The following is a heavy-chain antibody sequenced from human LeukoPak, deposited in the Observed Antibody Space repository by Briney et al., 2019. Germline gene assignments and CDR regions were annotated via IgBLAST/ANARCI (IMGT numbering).Heavy chain of an antibody. D-gene: IGHD3-22*01. J-gene: IGHJ4*02. Sequence: SVKVSCKASGGTFGSYAISWVRQAPGQGLEWMGRIIPIFGIANYAQKFQGRVTITADKSTSTAYMELSSLRSEDTAVYYCAREEGDYYDSSGYYLDYWGQGTLVTVSS. CDR2: IIPIFGIA. CDR1: GGTFGSYA. V-gene: IGHV1-69*04. CDR3: AREEGDYYDSSGYYLDY.